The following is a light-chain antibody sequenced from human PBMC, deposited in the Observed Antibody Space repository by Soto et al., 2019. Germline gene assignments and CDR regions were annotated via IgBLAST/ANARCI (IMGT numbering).Light chain of an antibody. J-gene: IGLJ1*01. CDR3: SSYTSRSTLDYV. Sequence: QSALTQPASVSGSPGQSITISCTATSSDVDTHNYVSWYQQYPGKAPKLMIYEVINRPSGVSNRFSGSKSGNTASLTISGLQAEDEADYYCSSYTSRSTLDYVFGSGTKVTVL. V-gene: IGLV2-14*01. CDR2: EVI. CDR1: SSDVDTHNY.